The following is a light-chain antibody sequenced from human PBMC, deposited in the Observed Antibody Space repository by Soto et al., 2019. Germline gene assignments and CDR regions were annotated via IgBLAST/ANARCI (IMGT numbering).Light chain of an antibody. Sequence: QSALTQPASVSGSPGQSITISCTGPSSDIGGYNYVSWYQQHPGRAPKLVIYEVSKRPSGVANRFSGSKSGNTASLTISGLQPEDEADYYCTSHSTDNTHDVLFGRGTQLTVL. CDR3: TSHSTDNTHDVL. CDR1: SSDIGGYNY. J-gene: IGLJ2*01. CDR2: EVS. V-gene: IGLV2-14*01.